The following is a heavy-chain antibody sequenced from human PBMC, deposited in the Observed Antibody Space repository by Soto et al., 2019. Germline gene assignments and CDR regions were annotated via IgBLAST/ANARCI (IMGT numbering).Heavy chain of an antibody. CDR3: AKGVPVFGPVSRFWIDP. CDR2: IYYSGIT. V-gene: IGHV4-30-4*01. CDR1: GASISSGDYY. D-gene: IGHD3-3*01. J-gene: IGHJ5*02. Sequence: QVRLQESGPGLVKPSQTLSLKCTVSGASISSGDYYWSWVRQPPGKGLEWIGYIYYSGITYFNPSLKSRVAISKEASKNRSFVTLGCVTAADTAVYFCAKGVPVFGPVSRFWIDPWGQGTLVTVSS.